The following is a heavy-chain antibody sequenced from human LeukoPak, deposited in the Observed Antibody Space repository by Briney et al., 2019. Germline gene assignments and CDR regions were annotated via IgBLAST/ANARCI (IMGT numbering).Heavy chain of an antibody. CDR1: GGSISSYY. J-gene: IGHJ4*02. CDR2: INHSGST. D-gene: IGHD2-8*02. V-gene: IGHV4-34*01. Sequence: SETLSLTCTVSGGSISSYYWRWIRQPPGKGLEWIGEINHSGSTNYNPSLRSRVTISVDASKNQFSLKLTSVTAADTAVYYCARQEGTEDYWGQGTLVTVSS. CDR3: ARQEGTEDY.